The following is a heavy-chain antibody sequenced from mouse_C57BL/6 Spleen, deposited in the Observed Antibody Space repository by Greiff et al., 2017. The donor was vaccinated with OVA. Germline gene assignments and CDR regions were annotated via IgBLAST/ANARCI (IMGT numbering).Heavy chain of an antibody. Sequence: QVQLQQSGPGLVQPSQSLSITCTVSGFSLTSYGVHWVRQSPGQGLEWLGVIWSGGSTDYNAAFISRLSISKDNSKSQVFFKMNSLQADDTAIYYCASYDYVYWYFDVWGTGTTVTVSS. D-gene: IGHD2-4*01. CDR1: GFSLTSYG. V-gene: IGHV2-2*01. CDR3: ASYDYVYWYFDV. J-gene: IGHJ1*03. CDR2: IWSGGST.